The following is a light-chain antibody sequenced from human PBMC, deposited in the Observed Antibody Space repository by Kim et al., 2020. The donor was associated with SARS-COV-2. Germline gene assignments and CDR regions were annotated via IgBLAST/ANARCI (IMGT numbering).Light chain of an antibody. Sequence: DIQMTQSPSTLSAFVGDRVTITCRASQSIGTWLAWYQHKPGKAPKLLVYDASTLDRGVPSRFSGSGSGTKFTLTIGGLQSDDFATYYCQQSYSTPFTFGPGTKVDIK. CDR3: QQSYSTPFT. CDR1: QSIGTW. J-gene: IGKJ3*01. CDR2: DAS. V-gene: IGKV1-5*01.